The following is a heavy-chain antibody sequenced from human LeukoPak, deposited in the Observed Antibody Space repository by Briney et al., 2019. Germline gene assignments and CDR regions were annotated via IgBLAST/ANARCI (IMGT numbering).Heavy chain of an antibody. CDR3: ARDGSGWYHYFDY. V-gene: IGHV3-48*03. J-gene: IGHJ4*02. CDR2: ISSSGSTI. D-gene: IGHD6-19*01. Sequence: GGSLRLSRAASGFTFSSYEMNWVRQAPGKGLEWVSYISSSGSTIYYADSVKGRFTTSRDNAKNSLYLQMNSLRAEDTAVYYCARDGSGWYHYFDYWGQGTPVTVSS. CDR1: GFTFSSYE.